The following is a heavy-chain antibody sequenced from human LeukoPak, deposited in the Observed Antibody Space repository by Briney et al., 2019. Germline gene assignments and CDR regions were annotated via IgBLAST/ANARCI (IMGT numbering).Heavy chain of an antibody. Sequence: GGSLRLSCAASGFTFSSYAMSWVRQAPGKGLEWVSAISGSGGSTYYADSVKGRFTISRDNSKNTLYLQMNSLRAEDTAVYHCAKDVLVQGLYYYDSSGPTDYWGQGTLVTVSS. CDR1: GFTFSSYA. J-gene: IGHJ4*02. CDR3: AKDVLVQGLYYYDSSGPTDY. CDR2: ISGSGGST. D-gene: IGHD3-22*01. V-gene: IGHV3-23*01.